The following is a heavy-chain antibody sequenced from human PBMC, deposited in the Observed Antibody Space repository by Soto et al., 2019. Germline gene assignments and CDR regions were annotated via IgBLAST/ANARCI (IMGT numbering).Heavy chain of an antibody. CDR2: INPSGGST. V-gene: IGHV1-46*03. D-gene: IGHD3-3*01. J-gene: IGHJ4*02. Sequence: QVQLVQSGAEVKKPGASVKVSCKASGYTFTSYYMHWVRQAPGQGLEWMGIINPSGGSTSYAQKFQGRVTMTRDTSTSTVYMELSSLRSEDRAVYYCARGDDFWSGYSGSVDYWGQGALVTVSS. CDR1: GYTFTSYY. CDR3: ARGDDFWSGYSGSVDY.